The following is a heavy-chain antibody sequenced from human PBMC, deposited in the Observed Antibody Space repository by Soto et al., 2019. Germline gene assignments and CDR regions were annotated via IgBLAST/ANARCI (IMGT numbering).Heavy chain of an antibody. Sequence: EVQLVDSGGGLIQPGGSLTLSCAVSGFAVSGNHMSWVRQAPGKGLEWVSIIYNGGSICYADSVKGRFTISRDNSKNTLYLQMNSLRADDTAVYYCARDYGSGRRFYGMDVWGQGTTVTVSS. CDR2: IYNGGSI. D-gene: IGHD3-10*01. V-gene: IGHV3-53*01. J-gene: IGHJ6*02. CDR1: GFAVSGNH. CDR3: ARDYGSGRRFYGMDV.